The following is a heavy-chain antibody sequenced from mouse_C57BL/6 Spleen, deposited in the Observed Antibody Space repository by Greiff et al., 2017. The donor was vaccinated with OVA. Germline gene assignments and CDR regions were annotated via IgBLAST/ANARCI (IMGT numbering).Heavy chain of an antibody. CDR3: ASGGYGTPFAY. J-gene: IGHJ3*01. Sequence: ESGPGLVKPSQSLSLTCSVTGYSITSGYYWNWIRQFPGNKLEWMGYISYDGSNNYNPSLKNRISITRDTSKNQFFLKLNSVTTEDTATYYCASGGYGTPFAYWGQGTLVTVSA. V-gene: IGHV3-6*01. CDR1: GYSITSGYY. CDR2: ISYDGSN. D-gene: IGHD1-1*01.